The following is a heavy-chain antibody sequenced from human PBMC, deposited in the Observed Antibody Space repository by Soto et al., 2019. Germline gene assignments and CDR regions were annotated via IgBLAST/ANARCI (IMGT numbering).Heavy chain of an antibody. J-gene: IGHJ5*02. CDR2: ISGSGGNT. CDR3: ARESGNSPFDP. D-gene: IGHD3-10*01. Sequence: GGSLRLSCAASGFTFSSYAMSWVRQAPGKGLEWVSAISGSGGNTYYADSVKGRFTISRDNAKNSLYLQMNSLRAEDTAVYYCARESGNSPFDPWGQGTLVTVSS. CDR1: GFTFSSYA. V-gene: IGHV3-23*01.